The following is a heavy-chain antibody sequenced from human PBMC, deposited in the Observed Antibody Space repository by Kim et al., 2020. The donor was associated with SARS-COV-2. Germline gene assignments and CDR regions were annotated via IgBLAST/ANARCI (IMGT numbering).Heavy chain of an antibody. CDR1: GFIFSSYA. CDR3: AKDEGYIDY. CDR2: ISRSGDRT. Sequence: GGSLRLSCTASGFIFSSYAMSWVRQAPGKGLEWVSAISRSGDRTFYADSVKGRFAISRDTSKNTLYLQMNSLRADDTAIYYCAKDEGYIDYWGQGTLVTVSS. V-gene: IGHV3-23*01. J-gene: IGHJ4*02.